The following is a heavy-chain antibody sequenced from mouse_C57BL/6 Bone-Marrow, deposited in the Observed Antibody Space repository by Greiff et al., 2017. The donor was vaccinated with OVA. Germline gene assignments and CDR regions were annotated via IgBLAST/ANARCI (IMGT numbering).Heavy chain of an antibody. D-gene: IGHD2-3*01. CDR2: IDPENGDT. CDR1: GFNIKDDY. V-gene: IGHV14-4*01. CDR3: TTFDGYSYYFDY. J-gene: IGHJ2*01. Sequence: VQLQQSGAELVRPGASVQLSCTASGFNIKDDYMHWVKQRPEQGLEWIGWIDPENGDTEYASKFQGKATITADTSSNTAYLQLSSLTSEDTAVYYCTTFDGYSYYFDYWGQGTTLTVSS.